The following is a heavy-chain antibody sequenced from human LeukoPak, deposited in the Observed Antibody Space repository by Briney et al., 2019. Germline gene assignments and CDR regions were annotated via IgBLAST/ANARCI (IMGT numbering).Heavy chain of an antibody. J-gene: IGHJ4*02. CDR3: ARVPPLDSSWYWGGYFDY. D-gene: IGHD6-13*01. CDR1: GGSFSGYY. V-gene: IGHV4-34*01. CDR2: INHSGST. Sequence: SETLSLTCAVYGGSFSGYYWSWIRQPPGKGLEWIGEINHSGSTNYNPSLKSRVTISVDTSKNQFSLKLSSVTAADTAVYYCARVPPLDSSWYWGGYFDYWGQGTLVTVSS.